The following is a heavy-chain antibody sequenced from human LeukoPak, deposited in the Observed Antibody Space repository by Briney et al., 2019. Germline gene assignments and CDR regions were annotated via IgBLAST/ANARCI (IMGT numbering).Heavy chain of an antibody. J-gene: IGHJ4*02. CDR3: AKGSSYASGSYPEC. Sequence: GGSLRLSCAASGFTFSRYAMSWLRQAPGKGLEWVSLISGSGGTTYYGDSVKGRFTISRDNSKNTLYLQMNSLRAEDTALYYCAKGSSYASGSYPECWGQGSLVTVSS. V-gene: IGHV3-23*01. D-gene: IGHD3-10*01. CDR2: ISGSGGTT. CDR1: GFTFSRYA.